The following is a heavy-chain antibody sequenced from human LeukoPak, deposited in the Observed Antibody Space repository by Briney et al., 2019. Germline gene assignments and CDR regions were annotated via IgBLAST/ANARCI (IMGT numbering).Heavy chain of an antibody. CDR1: GFTFSTFA. J-gene: IGHJ3*02. V-gene: IGHV3-33*08. Sequence: GGSLRLSCAASGFTFSTFAMSWVRQAPGKGLEWVAVIWYDGSNKYYADSVKGRFTISRDNSKNTLYLQMNSLRAEDTAVYYCARDQVLWFGEVDAFDIWGQGTMVTVSS. CDR2: IWYDGSNK. D-gene: IGHD3-10*01. CDR3: ARDQVLWFGEVDAFDI.